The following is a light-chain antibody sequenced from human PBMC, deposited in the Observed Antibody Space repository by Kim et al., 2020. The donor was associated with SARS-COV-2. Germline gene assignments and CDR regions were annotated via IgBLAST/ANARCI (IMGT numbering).Light chain of an antibody. V-gene: IGLV1-51*01. J-gene: IGLJ2*01. Sequence: QSVLTQPPSVSAAAGQKVTISCSGSSSNIGNNYVSWYQQLPGTAPKVLIYDNNERPSGIPDRFSGSKSGTSATLGITGLQTGDEADYYCGTWDSSLSAVVFGGGTQLTGL. CDR3: GTWDSSLSAVV. CDR1: SSNIGNNY. CDR2: DNN.